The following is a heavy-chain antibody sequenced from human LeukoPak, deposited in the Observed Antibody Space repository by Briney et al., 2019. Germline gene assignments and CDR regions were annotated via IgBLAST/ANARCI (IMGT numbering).Heavy chain of an antibody. J-gene: IGHJ3*02. V-gene: IGHV4-39*01. CDR3: ARLRYNWILPGPDAFDI. CDR2: IYYSGST. Sequence: PSETLSLTCTVSGGSISSSSYYWGWIRQPPGKGLEWIGSIYYSGSTYCNPSLKSRVTISVDTSKNQFSLKLSSVTAADTAVYYCARLRYNWILPGPDAFDIWGQGTKVTVSS. CDR1: GGSISSSSYY. D-gene: IGHD1-1*01.